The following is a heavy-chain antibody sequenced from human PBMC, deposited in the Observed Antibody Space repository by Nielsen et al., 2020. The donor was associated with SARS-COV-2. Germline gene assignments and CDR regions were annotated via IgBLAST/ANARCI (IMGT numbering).Heavy chain of an antibody. CDR1: GGSISSYY. Sequence: SETLSLTCTVSGGSISSYYWSWIRQPPGKGLEWIGYIYYSGSTNYNPSLKSRVTISVDTSKNQFSLKLSSVTAADTAVYYCARVTRITIFGVVTKYYYYMDAWGQGTTVTVSS. J-gene: IGHJ6*03. CDR2: IYYSGST. D-gene: IGHD3-3*01. CDR3: ARVTRITIFGVVTKYYYYMDA. V-gene: IGHV4-59*01.